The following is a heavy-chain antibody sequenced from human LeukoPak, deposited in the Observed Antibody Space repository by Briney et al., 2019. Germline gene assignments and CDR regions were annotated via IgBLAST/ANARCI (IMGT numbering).Heavy chain of an antibody. CDR3: VRDGRRNCSSINCYTFLN. CDR2: IRYDGSNK. Sequence: GGSLRLSCAASGFTFSYFGIHWVRQAPGKGLEWVTFIRYDGSNKYYVDSVKGRFTISRDNSKNTVYLQMNSLRSEDTAVYYCVRDGRRNCSSINCYTFLNWGKGTLVTVSS. D-gene: IGHD2-2*01. V-gene: IGHV3-30*02. J-gene: IGHJ4*02. CDR1: GFTFSYFG.